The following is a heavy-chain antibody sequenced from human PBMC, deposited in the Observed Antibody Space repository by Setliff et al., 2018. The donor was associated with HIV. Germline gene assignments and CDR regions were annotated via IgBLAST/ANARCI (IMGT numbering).Heavy chain of an antibody. D-gene: IGHD1-26*01. CDR2: IKSKADGGTT. Sequence: GGSLRLSCTASGFTFSRHAMTWVRQAPGKGLEWVGRIKSKADGGTTDYAAPVKGRFTISRDDSKNTLYLQLNSLKTEDTALYYCTAVREGWGQGTLVTVSS. V-gene: IGHV3-15*01. CDR1: GFTFSRHA. CDR3: TAVREG. J-gene: IGHJ4*02.